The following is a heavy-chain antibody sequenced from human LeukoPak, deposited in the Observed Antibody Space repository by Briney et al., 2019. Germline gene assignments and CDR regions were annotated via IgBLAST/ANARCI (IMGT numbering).Heavy chain of an antibody. CDR2: IYHSGGT. CDR3: ARKRNYGSGSYLYYYYYGMDV. D-gene: IGHD3-10*01. Sequence: SETLSLTCTVSGVSMSIYYWSWIRQPPGKGLEWIGYIYHSGGTNSNPSLKSRVTISVDTSKSQFSLKLSSVTAADTAVYYCARKRNYGSGSYLYYYYYGMDVWGQGTTVTVSS. J-gene: IGHJ6*02. CDR1: GVSMSIYY. V-gene: IGHV4-59*12.